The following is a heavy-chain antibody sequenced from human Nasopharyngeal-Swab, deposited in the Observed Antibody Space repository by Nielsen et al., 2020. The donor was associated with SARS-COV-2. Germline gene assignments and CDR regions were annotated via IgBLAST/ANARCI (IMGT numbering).Heavy chain of an antibody. J-gene: IGHJ4*02. D-gene: IGHD6-19*01. CDR2: IKQDGSEK. V-gene: IGHV3-7*05. CDR3: ARVGSSGWYSGGYFDY. Sequence: VRQAPGKGLEWVANIKQDGSEKYYVDSVKGRFTISRDNAKDSLYLQMNSLRAEDTAVYYCARVGSSGWYSGGYFDYWGQGTLVTVSS.